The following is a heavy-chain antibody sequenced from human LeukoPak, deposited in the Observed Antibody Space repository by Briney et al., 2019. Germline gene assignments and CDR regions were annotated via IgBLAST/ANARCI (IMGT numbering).Heavy chain of an antibody. Sequence: KPSETLSLTCTVSDDSISDYYRGWIRQPPGKGLEWIGYIHNSGTSTYNLSLKSRVTISADTSKNQFSLKLNSMTTADTAVYYCTRGAGWLIDYWGQGILVIVSS. CDR2: IHNSGTS. J-gene: IGHJ4*02. CDR3: TRGAGWLIDY. D-gene: IGHD3-16*01. CDR1: DDSISDYY. V-gene: IGHV4-59*01.